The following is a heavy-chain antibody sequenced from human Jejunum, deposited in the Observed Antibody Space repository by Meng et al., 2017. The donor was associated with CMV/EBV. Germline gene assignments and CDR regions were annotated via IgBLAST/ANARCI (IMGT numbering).Heavy chain of an antibody. CDR1: GFTFSTYA. J-gene: IGHJ4*02. CDR2: VSNDGSEK. D-gene: IGHD6-13*01. CDR3: ARGGLTGIFDY. V-gene: IGHV3-30-3*01. Sequence: QVQLVESGGGLVQPGRSQTLSCAASGFTFSTYAMHWVRQAPGKGLEWVAVVSNDGSEKYYADYVKGRFTSSRDSSTNTVYLQMNSLRADDTAVYYCARGGLTGIFDYWGQGTLVTVSS.